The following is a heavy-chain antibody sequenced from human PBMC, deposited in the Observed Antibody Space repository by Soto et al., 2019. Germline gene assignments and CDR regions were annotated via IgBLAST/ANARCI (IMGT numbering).Heavy chain of an antibody. CDR1: SGSISIGGYY. CDR2: IYYSGST. CDR3: AREISSRVATNSFDF. J-gene: IGHJ4*02. D-gene: IGHD5-12*01. V-gene: IGHV4-31*03. Sequence: SETLSLTCTVSSGSISIGGYYWSWIRQHPGKGLEWIGYIYYSGSTYYNPSLKSRVTISVDTSKNQFSLKLSSVTAADTAVYICAREISSRVATNSFDFWGQGTLVTVSS.